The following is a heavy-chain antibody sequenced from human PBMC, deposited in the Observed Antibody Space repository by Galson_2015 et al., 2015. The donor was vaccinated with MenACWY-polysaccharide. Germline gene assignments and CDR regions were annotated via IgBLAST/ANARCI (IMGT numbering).Heavy chain of an antibody. Sequence: SLRLSCAASGFTFSSYDMNWVRQAPGKGLEWVSSISSSSSYKYYADSVKGRFTISRDNAKNSLYLQMNSLRAEDTAVYYCAREAHAQMCFNGMDVWGQGTPVTVSS. V-gene: IGHV3-21*01. CDR2: ISSSSSYK. J-gene: IGHJ6*02. CDR3: AREAHAQMCFNGMDV. CDR1: GFTFSSYD. D-gene: IGHD3-16*01.